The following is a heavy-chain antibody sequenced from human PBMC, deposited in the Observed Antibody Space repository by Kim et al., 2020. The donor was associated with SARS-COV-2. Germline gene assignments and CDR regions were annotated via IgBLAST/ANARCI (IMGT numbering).Heavy chain of an antibody. CDR1: GYTFTSYY. D-gene: IGHD1-26*01. CDR3: ARAGIVGATLSPSRYFQH. V-gene: IGHV1-46*01. CDR2: INPSGGST. Sequence: ASVKVSCKASGYTFTSYYIHWVRQAPGQGLEWMGIINPSGGSTSYAQKFQGRVTMTRDTSTSTVYMELSSLRSEDTAVYYCARAGIVGATLSPSRYFQHWGQGTLVTVSS. J-gene: IGHJ1*01.